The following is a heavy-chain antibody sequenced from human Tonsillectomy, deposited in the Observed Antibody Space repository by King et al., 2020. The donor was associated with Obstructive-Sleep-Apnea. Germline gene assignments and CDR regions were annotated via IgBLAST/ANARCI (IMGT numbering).Heavy chain of an antibody. J-gene: IGHJ4*02. CDR2: IYYSGST. CDR1: GGSISSSSSY. V-gene: IGHV4-39*07. Sequence: QLQESGPGLVKPSETLSLTCTVSGGSISSSSSYWGWIRQPPGKGLEWIGSIYYSGSTQYNPSLKSRVTISVDTSKNQFSLKLSSVTAADTAVYYCARDQTPSLFDDYFWGSYEYYFDYWAQGTLVTVSS. CDR3: ARDQTPSLFDDYFWGSYEYYFDY. D-gene: IGHD3-16*01.